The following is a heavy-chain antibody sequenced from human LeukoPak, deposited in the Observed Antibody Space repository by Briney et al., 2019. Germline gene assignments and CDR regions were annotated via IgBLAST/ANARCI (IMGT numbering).Heavy chain of an antibody. CDR3: AKGQVVVAARGTYYFDY. V-gene: IGHV3-23*01. J-gene: IGHJ4*02. CDR2: ISGSGGST. CDR1: GFTFSSYA. Sequence: PGGSLRLSCAAPGFTFSSYAMSWVRQAPGKGLEWVSAISGSGGSTYYADSVKGRFTISRDNSKNTLYLQMNSLRAEDTAVYYCAKGQVVVAARGTYYFDYWGQGTLVTVSS. D-gene: IGHD2-15*01.